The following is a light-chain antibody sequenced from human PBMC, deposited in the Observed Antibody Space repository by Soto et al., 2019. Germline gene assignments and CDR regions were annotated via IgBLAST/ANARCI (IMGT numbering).Light chain of an antibody. V-gene: IGKV1-27*01. CDR3: QKYNSAPLT. Sequence: DIQLTQSPPSLSASVGDRVTITCRASQDISIYVAWYQQKPGKIPKLLIFSASTVQSGVPSRFSGSGSGTDFTLTISNLQPEDVATYYCQKYNSAPLTFGPGTKVDLK. J-gene: IGKJ3*01. CDR2: SAS. CDR1: QDISIY.